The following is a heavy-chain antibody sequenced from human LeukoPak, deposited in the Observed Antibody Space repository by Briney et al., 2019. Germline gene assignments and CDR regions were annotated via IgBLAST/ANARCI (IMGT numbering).Heavy chain of an antibody. CDR1: GFTFSSYA. CDR3: ARDSSFVVVVAATPHDYYYGMDV. CDR2: ISSSSSYI. V-gene: IGHV3-21*01. D-gene: IGHD2-15*01. J-gene: IGHJ6*02. Sequence: GGSLRLSCAASGFTFSSYAMSGVRQAPGKGLEWVSSISSSSSYIYYADSVKGRFTISRDNAKNSLYLQMNSLRAEDTAVYYCARDSSFVVVVAATPHDYYYGMDVWGQGTTVTVSS.